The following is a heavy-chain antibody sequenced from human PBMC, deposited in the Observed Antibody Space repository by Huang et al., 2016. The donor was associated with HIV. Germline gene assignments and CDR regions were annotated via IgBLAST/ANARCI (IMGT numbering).Heavy chain of an antibody. Sequence: QVQLQESGRGLVKPSETLSLTCTVSGGSISSSFYYWGWIRQSPVKWREWIGSMYYSGCTYDNPSLKSRVTISADTSNSQFSLKLTAVTAADSAVYYCVRHRPNYDFWSGYYPYFDDWGQGTLVTVSS. CDR2: MYYSGCT. V-gene: IGHV4-39*01. CDR1: GGSISSSFYY. CDR3: VRHRPNYDFWSGYYPYFDD. D-gene: IGHD3-3*01. J-gene: IGHJ4*02.